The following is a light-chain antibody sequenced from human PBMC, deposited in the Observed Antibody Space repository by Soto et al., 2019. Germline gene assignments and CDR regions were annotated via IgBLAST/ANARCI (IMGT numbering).Light chain of an antibody. Sequence: QLTQSPSSLSASVGDVXTXXXXASQGISSNLAWYQQKPGRAPKLLIFGASTLQSGVPSRFSGSGSGTDFTLTISSLQPEDFATYFCQKLNAYPPWTFGQGTKVDIK. V-gene: IGKV1-9*01. CDR1: QGISSN. CDR2: GAS. J-gene: IGKJ1*01. CDR3: QKLNAYPPWT.